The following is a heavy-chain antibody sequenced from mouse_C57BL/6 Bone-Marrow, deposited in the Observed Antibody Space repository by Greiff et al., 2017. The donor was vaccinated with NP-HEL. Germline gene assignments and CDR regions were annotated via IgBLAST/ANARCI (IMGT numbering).Heavy chain of an antibody. V-gene: IGHV5-9-1*02. CDR1: RFTFSSYA. CDR3: TRDTAYYSKEGYYFDY. J-gene: IGHJ2*01. Sequence: DVKLVESGEGLVKPGGSLKLSCAASRFTFSSYAMSWVRQTPEKRLEWVAYISSGGDYIYYADTVKGRFTISRDNARNTLYLQMSSLKSEDTAMYYCTRDTAYYSKEGYYFDYWGQGTTLTVSS. D-gene: IGHD2-5*01. CDR2: ISSGGDYI.